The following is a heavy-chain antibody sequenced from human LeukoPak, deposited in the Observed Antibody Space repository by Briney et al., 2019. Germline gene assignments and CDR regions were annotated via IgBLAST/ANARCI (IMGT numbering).Heavy chain of an antibody. CDR3: AIYSSGWYAPKYYFDY. V-gene: IGHV1-2*02. CDR1: GYTFTGYY. Sequence: GASVKVSCKASGYTFTGYYMHWVRQAPGQGLEWMGWINPNSGGTNYAQKFQGRVTMTRDTSISTAYMELGRLRSDDTAVYYCAIYSSGWYAPKYYFDYWGLGTLVTVSS. CDR2: INPNSGGT. J-gene: IGHJ4*02. D-gene: IGHD6-19*01.